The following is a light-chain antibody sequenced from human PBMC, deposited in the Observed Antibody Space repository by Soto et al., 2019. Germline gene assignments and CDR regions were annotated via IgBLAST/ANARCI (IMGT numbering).Light chain of an antibody. CDR2: EIS. J-gene: IGKJ5*01. V-gene: IGKV2-24*01. Sequence: IVMTQTPLSSPVTLGQPASISCRSSQSLVHSDGNTYLSWLQQRPGQPPRHLIYEISNRFSGVPDRISGSGAGTDFTLKISRVEAEDVGVYYCMQATQFPITFGQGTRLEIK. CDR3: MQATQFPIT. CDR1: QSLVHSDGNTY.